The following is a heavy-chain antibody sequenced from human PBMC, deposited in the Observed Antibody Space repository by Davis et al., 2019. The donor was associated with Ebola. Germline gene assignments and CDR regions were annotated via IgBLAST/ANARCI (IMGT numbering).Heavy chain of an antibody. CDR2: ISYDGSNK. CDR1: GFTFSSYA. CDR3: AVGAYAFDY. J-gene: IGHJ4*02. D-gene: IGHD1-26*01. Sequence: GESLKISCAASGFTFSSYAMHWVRQAPGKGLEWVAVISYDGSNKYYADSVKGRFTISRDNSKNTLYLQMNSLRAEDTAVYYCAVGAYAFDYWGQGTLVTVSS. V-gene: IGHV3-30-3*01.